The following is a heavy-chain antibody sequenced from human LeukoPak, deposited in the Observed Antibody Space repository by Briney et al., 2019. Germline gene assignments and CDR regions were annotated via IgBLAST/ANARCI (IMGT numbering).Heavy chain of an antibody. CDR3: ARDQKRGMSWELLRAQTYDGFDV. CDR1: RGSINNTNW. D-gene: IGHD1-26*01. CDR2: IYHSRST. V-gene: IGHV4-4*02. Sequence: SETLSLTCAVSRGSINNTNWWSWVRQPPGKGLVWIGEIYHSRSTNYNPSLKSRVTISVDKSKNQFSLKVSSVTAADTAVYYCARDQKRGMSWELLRAQTYDGFDVWGQGTMVTVSS. J-gene: IGHJ3*01.